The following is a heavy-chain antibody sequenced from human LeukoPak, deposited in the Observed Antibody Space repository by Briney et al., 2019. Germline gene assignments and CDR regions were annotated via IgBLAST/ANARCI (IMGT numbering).Heavy chain of an antibody. Sequence: GASVKVSCKASGYTFTGYYMHWVRQAPGQGLEWMGWINPNSGGTNYAQKLQGRGTITADKSTSIAYMELSSLRFEDTAVYYCARWGDGYNSGWSDYYYYYYMDVWGKGTTVTVSS. CDR2: INPNSGGT. V-gene: IGHV1-2*02. J-gene: IGHJ6*03. CDR3: ARWGDGYNSGWSDYYYYYYMDV. D-gene: IGHD6-19*01. CDR1: GYTFTGYY.